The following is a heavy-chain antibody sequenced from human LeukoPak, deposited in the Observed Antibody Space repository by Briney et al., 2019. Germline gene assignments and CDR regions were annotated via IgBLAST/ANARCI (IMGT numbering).Heavy chain of an antibody. Sequence: PSETLSLTCAVSGYSISSGYYWGWIRQPPGKGLEWIGSIYHSGSTYYNPSLKSRVTISVDTSKNQFSLKLSSVTAADTAVYYCATRRAAADTYLDYWGQGTLVTVSS. D-gene: IGHD6-13*01. J-gene: IGHJ4*02. V-gene: IGHV4-38-2*01. CDR3: ATRRAAADTYLDY. CDR2: IYHSGST. CDR1: GYSISSGYY.